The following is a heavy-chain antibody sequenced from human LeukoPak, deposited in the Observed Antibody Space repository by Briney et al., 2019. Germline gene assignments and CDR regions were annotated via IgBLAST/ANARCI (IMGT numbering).Heavy chain of an antibody. D-gene: IGHD3-3*01. CDR3: ARARPHYDFWSGYYSFDY. V-gene: IGHV4-34*01. Sequence: SETLSLTCAVYGGSFSGYYWSWIRQPPGKWLEWIGEINHSGSTNYNTSLKSRVTISVDTSKNQFSLKMSSVTAADTAVYYCARARPHYDFWSGYYSFDYWGQGTLVTVSS. J-gene: IGHJ4*02. CDR2: INHSGST. CDR1: GGSFSGYY.